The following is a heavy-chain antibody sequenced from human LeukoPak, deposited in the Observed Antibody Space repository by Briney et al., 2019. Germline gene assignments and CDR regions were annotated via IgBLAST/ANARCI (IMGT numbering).Heavy chain of an antibody. J-gene: IGHJ5*02. CDR1: GFTFSSYG. V-gene: IGHV3-NL1*01. Sequence: PGGSLRLSCAASGFTFSSYGMHWVRQAPGKGLEWVSVIYSGGSTYYADSVKGRFTISRDNSKNTLYLQMNSLRAEDTAVYYCARSIAPAKRWFDPWGQGTLVTVSS. D-gene: IGHD2-15*01. CDR2: IYSGGST. CDR3: ARSIAPAKRWFDP.